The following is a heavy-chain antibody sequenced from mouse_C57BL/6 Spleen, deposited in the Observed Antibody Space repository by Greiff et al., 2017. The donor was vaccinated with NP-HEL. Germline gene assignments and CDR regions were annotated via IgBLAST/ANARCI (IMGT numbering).Heavy chain of an antibody. CDR2: IYPGSGNT. Sequence: VQLQQSGPELVKPGASVKISCKASGYSFTSYYIHWVKQRPGQGLEWIGWIYPGSGNTKYNEKFKGKATLTAYTSSSTAYMQLSSLTSEDSAVYYCARAGYYAGVSSFAYWGQGTLVTVSA. CDR1: GYSFTSYY. J-gene: IGHJ3*01. D-gene: IGHD2-3*01. CDR3: ARAGYYAGVSSFAY. V-gene: IGHV1-66*01.